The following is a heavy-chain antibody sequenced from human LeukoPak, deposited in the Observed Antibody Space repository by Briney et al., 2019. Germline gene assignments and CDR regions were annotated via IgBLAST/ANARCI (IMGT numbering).Heavy chain of an antibody. CDR2: SSAYNGNT. V-gene: IGHV1-18*01. Sequence: ASVKVSCKASGYTFTSSGISWVRQAPGQGLEWMGWSSAYNGNTNYAQKLQGRVTMSTDTSTSTVYMELRSLRSDDTAVYYCAGDQWDIVVVPAAKPFDYCGQGTLVTVSS. D-gene: IGHD2-2*01. CDR3: AGDQWDIVVVPAAKPFDY. CDR1: GYTFTSSG. J-gene: IGHJ4*02.